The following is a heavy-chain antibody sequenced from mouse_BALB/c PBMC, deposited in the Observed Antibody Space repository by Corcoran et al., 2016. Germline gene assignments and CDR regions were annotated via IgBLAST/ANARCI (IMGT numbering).Heavy chain of an antibody. J-gene: IGHJ2*01. D-gene: IGHD3-2*01. V-gene: IGHV1-19*01. CDR3: ARRRQGVVDY. Sequence: EVQLQQSGPELVKPGASVTMSCKASGYTFTAYYMAWVKQSHGESFEWIGRVNPYNGGTSYNQKFKGKATLTVDKSSSTAYMELNSLTSEDSAVYYCARRRQGVVDYWGQGTTLTVSS. CDR2: VNPYNGGT. CDR1: GYTFTAYY.